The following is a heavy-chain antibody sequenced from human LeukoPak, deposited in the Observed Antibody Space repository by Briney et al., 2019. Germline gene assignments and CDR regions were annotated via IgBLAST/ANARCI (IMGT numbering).Heavy chain of an antibody. Sequence: GGSLRLSCAASGFTFSTYGMNWVRQAPGKGLECVSYISTTGSTICYADSVKGRFTVSRDNAKTSLYLQMNSLRDDDTAVYYCARFTGYISSWHELDYWGQGTLVSVSS. J-gene: IGHJ4*02. CDR2: ISTTGSTI. V-gene: IGHV3-48*02. D-gene: IGHD6-13*01. CDR1: GFTFSTYG. CDR3: ARFTGYISSWHELDY.